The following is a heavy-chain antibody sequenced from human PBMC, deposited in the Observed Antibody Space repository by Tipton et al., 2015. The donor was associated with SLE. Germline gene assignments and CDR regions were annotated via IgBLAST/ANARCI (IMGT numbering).Heavy chain of an antibody. V-gene: IGHV4-61*09. CDR2: IYFSGQT. D-gene: IGHD1-26*01. J-gene: IGHJ3*02. CDR3: ARHEWGRYTGSNRDRFDM. CDR1: GDSLSTDNYY. Sequence: TLSLTCTVSGDSLSTDNYYWGWTRQPAGKALEWIGHIYFSGQTHYNPSLRSRVTISVDTSKNQFSLRLNFVTSADTAVYYCARHEWGRYTGSNRDRFDMWGQGTVVTVSS.